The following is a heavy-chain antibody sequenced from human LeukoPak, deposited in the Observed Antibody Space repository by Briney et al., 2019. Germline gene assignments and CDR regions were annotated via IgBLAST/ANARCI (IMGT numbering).Heavy chain of an antibody. CDR2: INPNSGGT. CDR3: ARTYYYGSGSYRHFDY. Sequence: ASVKVSCKASGYTFTGYYMHWVRQAPGQGLEWMGWINPNSGGTNYAQKFQGRVTMTRDTSISTAYMELSRLRSDDTAVYYCARTYYYGSGSYRHFDYWGQGTLVTVSS. D-gene: IGHD3-10*01. J-gene: IGHJ4*02. CDR1: GYTFTGYY. V-gene: IGHV1-2*02.